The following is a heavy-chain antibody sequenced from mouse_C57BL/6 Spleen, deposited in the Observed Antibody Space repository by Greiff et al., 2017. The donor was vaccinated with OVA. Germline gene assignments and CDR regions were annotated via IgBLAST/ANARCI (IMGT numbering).Heavy chain of an antibody. J-gene: IGHJ2*01. Sequence: VQLKESGAELVRPGASVTLSCKASGYTFTDYEMHWVKQTPVHGLEWIGAIDPETGGTAYNQKFKGKAILTADKSSSTAYMELRSLTSEDSAVYYCTRLDYGNYGGYWGQGTTLTVSS. CDR1: GYTFTDYE. CDR2: IDPETGGT. D-gene: IGHD2-1*01. V-gene: IGHV1-15*01. CDR3: TRLDYGNYGGY.